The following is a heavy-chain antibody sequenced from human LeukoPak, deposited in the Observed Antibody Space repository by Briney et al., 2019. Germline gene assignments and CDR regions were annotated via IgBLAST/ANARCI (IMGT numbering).Heavy chain of an antibody. CDR3: ARDQWLGGMDV. CDR1: GFTLSSYS. CDR2: ISSSSSYI. V-gene: IGHV3-21*01. Sequence: GGSLRLSCAASGFTLSSYSMNWVRQAPGKGLEWVSSISSSSSYIYYADSVKGRFTISRDNAKNSLYLQMNSLRAEDTAVYYCARDQWLGGMDVWGQGTTVTVSS. D-gene: IGHD6-19*01. J-gene: IGHJ6*02.